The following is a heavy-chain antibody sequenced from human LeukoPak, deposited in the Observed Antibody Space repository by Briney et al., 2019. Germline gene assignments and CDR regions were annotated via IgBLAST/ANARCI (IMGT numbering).Heavy chain of an antibody. CDR1: GFTFGSFG. V-gene: IGHV3-33*06. CDR2: IWFDGSEK. CDR3: VKTFDTIGYDYGHYFDY. Sequence: GGSLRLSCAASGFTFGSFGMHWVRQAPGKGLEWVAVIWFDGSEKYYADSVRGRFTIPRDNSANTLFLQMNSVRVDDTAVYYCVKTFDTIGYDYGHYFDYWGQGTLVTVSS. J-gene: IGHJ4*02. D-gene: IGHD3-22*01.